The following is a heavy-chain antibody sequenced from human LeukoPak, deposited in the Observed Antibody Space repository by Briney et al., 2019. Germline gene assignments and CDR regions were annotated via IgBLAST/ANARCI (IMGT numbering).Heavy chain of an antibody. CDR1: GYSISSGYY. D-gene: IGHD6-19*01. CDR2: IYHSGST. J-gene: IGHJ4*02. Sequence: SETLSLTCTVSGYSISSGYYWGWIRQPPGKGLEWIGSIYHSGSTYYNPSLKSRVTISVDTSKNQFSLKLSSVTAADTAVYYCARANTEYSSGWYDSFDYWGQGTLVTVSS. V-gene: IGHV4-38-2*02. CDR3: ARANTEYSSGWYDSFDY.